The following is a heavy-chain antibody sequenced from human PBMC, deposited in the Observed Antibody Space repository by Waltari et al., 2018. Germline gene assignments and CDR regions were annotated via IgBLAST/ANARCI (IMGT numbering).Heavy chain of an antibody. CDR2: IYYSGST. CDR3: AVPPLRSRDY. J-gene: IGHJ4*02. V-gene: IGHV4-39*07. CDR1: GGSISSSSYS. Sequence: QLQLQESGPGLVKPSETLSLTCTVSGGSISSSSYSWGWIRQPPGKGLEWIGSIYYSGSTYYNPSLKSRVTISVDTSKNQFSLKLSSVTAADTAVYYCAVPPLRSRDYWGQGTLVTVSS. D-gene: IGHD3-3*01.